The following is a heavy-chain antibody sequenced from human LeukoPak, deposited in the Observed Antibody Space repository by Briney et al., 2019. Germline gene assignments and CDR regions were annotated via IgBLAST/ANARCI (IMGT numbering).Heavy chain of an antibody. D-gene: IGHD6-19*01. CDR1: GGSIRSYY. J-gene: IGHJ4*02. Sequence: SETLSLTCTVSGGSIRSYYWSWVRQPAGKGLEWIGRIYTSGSTNYNPSLKSRVTMSVDTSKNQLSLRLSSLTAADTAVYYCARDPGPGAVALFDYWGQGTLVTVSS. CDR2: IYTSGST. CDR3: ARDPGPGAVALFDY. V-gene: IGHV4-4*07.